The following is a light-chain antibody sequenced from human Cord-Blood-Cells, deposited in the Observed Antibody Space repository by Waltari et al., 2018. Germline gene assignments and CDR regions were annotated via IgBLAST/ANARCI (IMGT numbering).Light chain of an antibody. CDR1: HLAATY. CDR3: QAWDSSTHVG. CDR2: QDS. V-gene: IGLV3-1*01. J-gene: IGLJ2*01. Sequence: SSVLPQPPSVSVSPGQPASITCSGDHLAATYACWYQQEPGQSPVLVIYQDSKRPPGIPERVSGSNSGNTATLTISGTQAMDEADYYCQAWDSSTHVGFGGGTKLTVL.